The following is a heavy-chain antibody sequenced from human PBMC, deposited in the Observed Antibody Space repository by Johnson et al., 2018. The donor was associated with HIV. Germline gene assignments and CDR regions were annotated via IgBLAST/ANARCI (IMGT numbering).Heavy chain of an antibody. CDR2: IRYDGSNK. CDR3: ARESGQAFDV. Sequence: QVQLVESGGGVVQPGRSLRLSCAASGFTFSSYGVHWVRQAPGKGLEWVAFIRYDGSNKYYAVSVKGRFTISRDNPKNTLYLQMKSLRAEDTAVYYCARESGQAFDVWGQGTMVTVSS. J-gene: IGHJ3*01. CDR1: GFTFSSYG. V-gene: IGHV3-30*02. D-gene: IGHD6-25*01.